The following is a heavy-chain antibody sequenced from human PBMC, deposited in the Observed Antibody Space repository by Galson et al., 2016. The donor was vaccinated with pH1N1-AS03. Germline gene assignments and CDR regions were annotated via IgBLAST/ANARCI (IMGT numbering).Heavy chain of an antibody. D-gene: IGHD3-16*01. Sequence: SLRLSCAASGLIFSNSAMHWVRQAPGKGLEWVAVMSYDGGNEYYADAVKGRFTISRDPSRNTLYLQMNSLRVEDTAEYYCAAGDYVAASFDNWGQGTLVTVSS. J-gene: IGHJ4*02. V-gene: IGHV3-30-3*01. CDR1: GLIFSNSA. CDR3: AAGDYVAASFDN. CDR2: MSYDGGNE.